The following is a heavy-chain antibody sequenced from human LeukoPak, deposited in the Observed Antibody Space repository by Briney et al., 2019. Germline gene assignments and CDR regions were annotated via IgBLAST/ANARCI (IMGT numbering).Heavy chain of an antibody. V-gene: IGHV3-30*02. Sequence: GGSLRPSCGASGFTFSDYNIHWVRQAPGKGLEWVAFIWYDGSNKYYADSVKGRFTISRDNSKNTLYLQMNSLRPEDTAVYHCAKDNSGWAIDYWGQGTLVTVSS. CDR1: GFTFSDYN. D-gene: IGHD5-12*01. J-gene: IGHJ4*02. CDR3: AKDNSGWAIDY. CDR2: IWYDGSNK.